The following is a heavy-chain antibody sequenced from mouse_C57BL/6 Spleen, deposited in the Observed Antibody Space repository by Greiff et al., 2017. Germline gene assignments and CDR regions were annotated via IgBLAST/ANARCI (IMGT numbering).Heavy chain of an antibody. J-gene: IGHJ2*01. CDR2: IYPGDGDT. CDR3: AREGYSRYYLDY. CDR1: GYAFSSSW. D-gene: IGHD2-5*01. Sequence: VQLQQSGPELVKPGASVKISCKASGYAFSSSWMNWVKQRPGKGLEWIGRIYPGDGDTNYNGKFKGKATLTADKSSSTAYMQLSILTAEDAAVYVCAREGYSRYYLDYWGQGTTLTVSS. V-gene: IGHV1-82*01.